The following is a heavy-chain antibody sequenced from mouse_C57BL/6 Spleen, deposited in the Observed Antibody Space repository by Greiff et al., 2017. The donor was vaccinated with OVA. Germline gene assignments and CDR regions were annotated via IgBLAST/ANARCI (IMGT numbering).Heavy chain of an antibody. D-gene: IGHD1-1*01. J-gene: IGHJ2*01. CDR1: GYTFTSYW. CDR2: INPSNGGT. CDR3: AREDGSYYFDY. Sequence: QVHVKQSGTELVKPGASVKLSCKASGYTFTSYWMHWVKQRPGQGLEWIGNINPSNGGTNYNEKFKSKATLTVDKSSSTAYMQLSSLTSEDSAVYYCAREDGSYYFDYWGQGTTLTVSS. V-gene: IGHV1-53*01.